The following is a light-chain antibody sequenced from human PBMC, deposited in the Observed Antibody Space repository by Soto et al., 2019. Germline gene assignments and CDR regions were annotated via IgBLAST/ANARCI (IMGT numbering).Light chain of an antibody. CDR1: QSVRRY. CDR2: DAS. J-gene: IGKJ4*01. CDR3: QQRSDWPPVT. Sequence: EIVLTQSPATLSLSPGERATLSCRASQSVRRYLAWYQQKPGQAPRLLIYDASNRATGITARFSGSGSGTDFTLTISSLEPEDSAVYYCQQRSDWPPVTFGGGTKLEIK. V-gene: IGKV3-11*01.